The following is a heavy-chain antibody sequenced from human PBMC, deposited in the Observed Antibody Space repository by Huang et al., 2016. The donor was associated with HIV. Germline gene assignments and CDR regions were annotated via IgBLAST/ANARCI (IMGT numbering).Heavy chain of an antibody. Sequence: EVQLVESGGGLVQPGGSLRLSCAASGFSISSYWMHWVRQAPGKGRVWVSRINSDGSRTSDADAVKCRFTISRDNAKNTLYLQMNSLRAEETAVYYCARDPRIQSWLNFFDYWGQGTLVSVSS. D-gene: IGHD3-22*01. CDR2: INSDGSRT. CDR1: GFSISSYW. CDR3: ARDPRIQSWLNFFDY. V-gene: IGHV3-74*01. J-gene: IGHJ4*02.